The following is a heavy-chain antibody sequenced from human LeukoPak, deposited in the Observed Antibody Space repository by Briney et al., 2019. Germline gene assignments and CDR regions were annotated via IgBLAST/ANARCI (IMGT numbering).Heavy chain of an antibody. CDR3: ARVVVSSSSDYFGY. CDR2: TSYDESNK. V-gene: IGHV3-30*04. J-gene: IGHJ4*02. CDR1: GFTFSDYA. D-gene: IGHD6-6*01. Sequence: PGGSLSLSCSASGFTFSDYAMHWVRQAPGRGLEWVAVTSYDESNKYYADSVKGRFTISRDNSKKTLYLQMNSLRDEDTAIYYCARVVVSSSSDYFGYWGQGTLVTVPS.